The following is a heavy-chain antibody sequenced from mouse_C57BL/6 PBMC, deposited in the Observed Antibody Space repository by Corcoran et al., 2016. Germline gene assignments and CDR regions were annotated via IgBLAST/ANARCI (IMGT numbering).Heavy chain of an antibody. Sequence: EVQLQQSGPELVKPGASVKIPCKASGYTFTDYNMDWVKQSHGKSLEWIGDINPNNGGTIYNQKFKGKATLTVDKSSSTAYMELRSLTSEDTAVYYCAGRGYDGDWYFDVWGTGTTVTVSS. CDR2: INPNNGGT. J-gene: IGHJ1*03. V-gene: IGHV1-18*01. D-gene: IGHD2-2*01. CDR1: GYTFTDYN. CDR3: AGRGYDGDWYFDV.